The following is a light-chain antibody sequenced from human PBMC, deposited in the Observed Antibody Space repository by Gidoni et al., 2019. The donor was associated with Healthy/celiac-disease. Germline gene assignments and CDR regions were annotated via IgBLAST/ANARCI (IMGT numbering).Light chain of an antibody. V-gene: IGKV3-15*01. CDR3: QQYNNLLT. J-gene: IGKJ4*01. CDR2: GAS. CDR1: QSVSSN. Sequence: EIVMTQSPATLSVSPGERATLSCRASQSVSSNLAWYQQKPVQAPRLLIYGASTRATGIPARFSGSGSGTEFTLTISSLQSEDFAVYYCQQYNNLLTFGGGTKVEIK.